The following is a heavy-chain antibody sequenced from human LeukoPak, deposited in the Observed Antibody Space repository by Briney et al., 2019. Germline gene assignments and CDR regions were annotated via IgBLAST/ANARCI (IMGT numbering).Heavy chain of an antibody. CDR1: GYTLTELS. D-gene: IGHD3-10*01. CDR2: FDPEDGET. J-gene: IGHJ3*02. Sequence: ASVNVSYKVSGYTLTELSMHWVRQAPGKGREWMGGFDPEDGETIYAQKFQGRVTMTGDTSTDTAYMELSSLRSEDTAVYYCATGPYYYGIWGQGTMVTVSS. CDR3: ATGPYYYGI. V-gene: IGHV1-24*01.